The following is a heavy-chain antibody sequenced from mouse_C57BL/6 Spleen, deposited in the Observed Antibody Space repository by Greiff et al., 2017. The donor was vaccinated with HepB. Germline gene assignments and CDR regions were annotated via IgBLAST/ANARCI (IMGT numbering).Heavy chain of an antibody. V-gene: IGHV1-80*01. CDR3: ARAYYSKDGFAY. CDR1: GYAFSSYW. D-gene: IGHD2-5*01. J-gene: IGHJ3*01. Sequence: VQLQESGAELVKPGASVKISCKASGYAFSSYWMNWVKQRPGKGLEWIGQIYPGDGDTNYNGKFKGKATLTADISSSTAYMQLSSLTSEDSAVYFCARAYYSKDGFAYWGQGTLVTVSA. CDR2: IYPGDGDT.